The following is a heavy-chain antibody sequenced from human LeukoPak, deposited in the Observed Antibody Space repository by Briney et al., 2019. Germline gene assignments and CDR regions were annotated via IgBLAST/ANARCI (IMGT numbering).Heavy chain of an antibody. Sequence: QPGGSLRLSCAASGFTFSSYAMHWVRQAPGKGLEWVALILYDGSNKYYADSVKGRFTISRDNSKNTLYLQMNSLRAEDTAVYYCARVFDDYGDYGGIDYWGQGTLVTVSS. V-gene: IGHV3-30*04. D-gene: IGHD4-17*01. CDR2: ILYDGSNK. J-gene: IGHJ4*02. CDR3: ARVFDDYGDYGGIDY. CDR1: GFTFSSYA.